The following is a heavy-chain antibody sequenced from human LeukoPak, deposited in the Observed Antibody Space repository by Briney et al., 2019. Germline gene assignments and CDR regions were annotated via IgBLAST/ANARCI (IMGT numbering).Heavy chain of an antibody. V-gene: IGHV2-5*02. D-gene: IGHD5-24*01. CDR1: GFSLSTSGVA. CDR3: AHRRDGYNSLDY. J-gene: IGHJ4*02. CDR2: IYWDDDK. Sequence: SGPTLFHPTQALTLTCTFSGFSLSTSGVAVGWIRQPPGKALEWLGLIYWDDDKRYSPSLKSALTITKDTSKNQVVLTMTNMDPVDTATYYCAHRRDGYNSLDYWGQGTLVTVSS.